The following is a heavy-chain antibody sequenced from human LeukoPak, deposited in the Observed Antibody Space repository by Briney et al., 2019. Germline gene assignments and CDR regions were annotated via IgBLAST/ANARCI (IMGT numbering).Heavy chain of an antibody. J-gene: IGHJ3*02. CDR2: IYYSGST. D-gene: IGHD6-13*01. CDR1: GGSISSSSYY. V-gene: IGHV4-39*07. Sequence: SETLSLTCTVSGGSISSSSYYWGWIRQPPGKGLEWIGSIYYSGSTYYNPSLKSRVTISVDTSKNQFSLKLSSATAADTAVYYCARDLSSPGAFDIWGQGTMVTVSS. CDR3: ARDLSSPGAFDI.